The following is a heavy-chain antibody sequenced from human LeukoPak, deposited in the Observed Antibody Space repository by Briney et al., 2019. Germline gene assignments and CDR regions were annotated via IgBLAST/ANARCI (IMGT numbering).Heavy chain of an antibody. D-gene: IGHD6-6*01. J-gene: IGHJ4*02. V-gene: IGHV4-39*01. CDR2: IYYSGST. CDR3: ARHQLSRYSSSSEIDY. Sequence: SETLSLTCTVSGGSLSSSSYYWGWIRQPPGKGLEWIGSIYYSGSTYYNPSLKSRVTISVDTSKNQFSLKLSSVTAADTAVYYCARHQLSRYSSSSEIDYWGQGTLVTVSS. CDR1: GGSLSSSSYY.